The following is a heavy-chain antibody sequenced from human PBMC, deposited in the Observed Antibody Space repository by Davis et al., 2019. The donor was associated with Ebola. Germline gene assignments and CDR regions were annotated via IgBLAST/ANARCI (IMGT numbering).Heavy chain of an antibody. J-gene: IGHJ5*02. CDR1: GFTLSSYA. CDR3: ARGIGSYSGWFDP. V-gene: IGHV3-23*01. CDR2: ISPSGYST. D-gene: IGHD1-26*01. Sequence: GGSLRLSCAASGFTLSSYAMNWVRQAPGKGLEWVSSISPSGYSTYYADSVKGRFTISRDNSKSTLSLQMNSLRAEDTAIYYCARGIGSYSGWFDPWGQGTLVTVSS.